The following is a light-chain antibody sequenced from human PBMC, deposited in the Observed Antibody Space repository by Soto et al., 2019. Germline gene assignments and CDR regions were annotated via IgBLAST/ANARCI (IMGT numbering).Light chain of an antibody. CDR3: CSYAGRYDRV. J-gene: IGLJ1*01. V-gene: IGLV2-11*01. Sequence: QSVLTQPRSVTGSPRQSGTISPTGSSRDVGTYDYVSWYQQHPGKDPKLMIHGVNKRTSGVPDRFSGSKSGSTAFLTISGLQADDEADYYCCSYAGRYDRVFGTGTK. CDR2: GVN. CDR1: SRDVGTYDY.